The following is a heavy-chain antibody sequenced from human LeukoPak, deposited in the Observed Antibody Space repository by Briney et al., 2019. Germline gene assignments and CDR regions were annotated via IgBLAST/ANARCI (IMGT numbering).Heavy chain of an antibody. Sequence: PGGCLRLSCAASGFTFSSYAMHWVRQAPGKGLEWVAVISYDRSNKYYADSVKGRFTISRDNSKNTLYLQTNSLRAEDTAVYYCARDGNYYDSSGYYFDYWGQGTLVTVSS. D-gene: IGHD3-22*01. CDR2: ISYDRSNK. J-gene: IGHJ4*02. V-gene: IGHV3-30-3*01. CDR3: ARDGNYYDSSGYYFDY. CDR1: GFTFSSYA.